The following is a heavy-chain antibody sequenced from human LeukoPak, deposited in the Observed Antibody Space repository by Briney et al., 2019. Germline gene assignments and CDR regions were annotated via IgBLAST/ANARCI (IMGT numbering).Heavy chain of an antibody. CDR2: INPSGGST. CDR3: ARVGDGYNDAYDI. Sequence: GASVKVSCKASGFTFTNYNMHWVRQAPGQGLEWMGIINPSGGSTNYAQNFQARVTMTRDTSTSTVYMELSSLRSEDTAVYYCARVGDGYNDAYDIWGQGTMVTVPS. J-gene: IGHJ3*02. D-gene: IGHD5-24*01. CDR1: GFTFTNYN. V-gene: IGHV1-46*01.